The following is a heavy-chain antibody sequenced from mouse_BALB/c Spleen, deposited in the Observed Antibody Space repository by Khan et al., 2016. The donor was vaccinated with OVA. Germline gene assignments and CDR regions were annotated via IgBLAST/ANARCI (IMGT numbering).Heavy chain of an antibody. CDR3: ACTRFYYSYSFFDY. D-gene: IGHD2-12*01. CDR2: ISYSGST. V-gene: IGHV3-2*02. J-gene: IGHJ2*01. Sequence: SGPGLVKPSQSLSLTCTVTAYSITSDYAWTWIRQFPGNKLEWMGYISYSGSTSYNPSLQSRIPITRDTSKNQFFLQLISVTTEDTATYYCACTRFYYSYSFFDYWGQGTTLTVSS. CDR1: AYSITSDYA.